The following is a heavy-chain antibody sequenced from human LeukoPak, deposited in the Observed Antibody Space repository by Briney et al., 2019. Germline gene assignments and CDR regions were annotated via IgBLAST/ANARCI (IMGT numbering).Heavy chain of an antibody. Sequence: SETLSLTCSVSGYSISISYYWGWIRQPPGKGLQWIGSIYHTGSTYYNPSLKSRVTISVDTSKNQFSLQLSSVTAADTAVYYCARVGAWIQLGYFDYWGQGTLVTVSS. V-gene: IGHV4-38-2*02. D-gene: IGHD5-18*01. CDR1: GYSISISYY. J-gene: IGHJ4*02. CDR2: IYHTGST. CDR3: ARVGAWIQLGYFDY.